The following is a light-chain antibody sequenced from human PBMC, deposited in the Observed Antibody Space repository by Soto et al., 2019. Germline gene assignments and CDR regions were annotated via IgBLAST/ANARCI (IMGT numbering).Light chain of an antibody. CDR3: HQYSNWPPS. J-gene: IGKJ3*01. V-gene: IGKV3-11*01. CDR2: GAS. Sequence: VLTQSPVTLSLSPGXRATLSCRASQSVSSLLAWYQQKPGQAPRLLVYGASNRATGIPARFSGSGSGTDFTLTISSLEPEDFGVYYGHQYSNWPPSVGPGTKVDSK. CDR1: QSVSSL.